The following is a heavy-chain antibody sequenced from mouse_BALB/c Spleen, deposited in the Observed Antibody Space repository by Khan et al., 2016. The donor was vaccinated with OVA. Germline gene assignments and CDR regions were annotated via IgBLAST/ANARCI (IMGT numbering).Heavy chain of an antibody. Sequence: VKLEESGPGLVAPSQSLSITCTVSGFSLSRYNIHWVRQPPGKGLEWLGMIWAGGGTDYNSTLKSRLNISKDNSKSQVFLKMNSLQTDDTAMYYCARAYYRYDGYYAMDFGGQGTSVTVSS. D-gene: IGHD2-14*01. CDR3: ARAYYRYDGYYAMDF. CDR2: IWAGGGT. CDR1: GFSLSRYN. J-gene: IGHJ4*01. V-gene: IGHV2-6-4*01.